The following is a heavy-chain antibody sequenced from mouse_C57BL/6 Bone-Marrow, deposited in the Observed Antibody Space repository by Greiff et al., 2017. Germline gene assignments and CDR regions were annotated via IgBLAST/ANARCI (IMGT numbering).Heavy chain of an antibody. CDR1: GYTFTSSW. V-gene: IGHV1-50*01. CDR3: ARSGIPFDD. Sequence: QVQLQQPGAALVKPGASVKLSCKASGYTFTSSWMQWVKQRPGQGLEWVGEIDTSVSYSNYNQKFKGKATLTVYPSARTSYMQLSSLTSEDAAVYYCARSGIPFDDWGQGTTLTVSS. J-gene: IGHJ2*01. CDR2: IDTSVSYS. D-gene: IGHD3-1*01.